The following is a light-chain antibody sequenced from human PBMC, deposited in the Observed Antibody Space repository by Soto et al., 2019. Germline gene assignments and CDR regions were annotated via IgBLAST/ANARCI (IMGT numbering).Light chain of an antibody. CDR1: QTISSW. CDR3: QQLNSYPIT. V-gene: IGKV1-5*03. CDR2: KAS. Sequence: DIQMTQSPSTLSASVRDRVTITCRASQTISSWLAWFQQRPGRAPKFLIYKASSLKNGVPSRFSGSGSGTDFTLTISSLQPEDFATYYCQQLNSYPITFGQGTRLEIK. J-gene: IGKJ5*01.